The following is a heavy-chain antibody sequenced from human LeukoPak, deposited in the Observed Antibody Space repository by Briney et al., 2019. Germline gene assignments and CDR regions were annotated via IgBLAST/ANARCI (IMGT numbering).Heavy chain of an antibody. CDR3: ARDSSGLYYFDY. J-gene: IGHJ4*02. Sequence: PSQTLSLTCTVSGGSISSSSYYWGWIRQPPGKGLEWIGSIYYSGSTYYNPSLKSRVTISVDTSKNQFSLKLSSVTAADTAVYYCARDSSGLYYFDYWGQGTLVTVSS. CDR2: IYYSGST. V-gene: IGHV4-39*07. CDR1: GGSISSSSYY. D-gene: IGHD3-22*01.